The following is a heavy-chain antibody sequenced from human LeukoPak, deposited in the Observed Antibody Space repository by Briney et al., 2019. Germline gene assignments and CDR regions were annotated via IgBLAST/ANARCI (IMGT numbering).Heavy chain of an antibody. CDR1: GGSFSGYY. Sequence: SETLSLTCAVYGGSFSGYYWSWIRQPPGKGLEWIGEINHSGSTNYNPSLKSRVTISVDTSKNQFSLKLSSVTAADTAVYYCARVIVGATTDWGQGTLVTVSS. CDR3: ARVIVGATTD. D-gene: IGHD1-26*01. J-gene: IGHJ4*02. V-gene: IGHV4-34*01. CDR2: INHSGST.